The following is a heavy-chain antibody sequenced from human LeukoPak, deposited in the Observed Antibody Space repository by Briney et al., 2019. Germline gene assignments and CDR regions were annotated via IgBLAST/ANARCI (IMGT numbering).Heavy chain of an antibody. CDR2: ISSSSTYI. Sequence: GGSLRLSCAASGFTFSSYSMNWVCQAPGKGLEWVSSISSSSTYIYYADSVKGRFTISRDNAQYSLHLQMNSLRAEDTAVYYCARAAAQNCSSTNCYRSGAGWYFDYWGQGTLVSVSS. J-gene: IGHJ4*02. CDR3: ARAAAQNCSSTNCYRSGAGWYFDY. D-gene: IGHD2-2*02. V-gene: IGHV3-21*01. CDR1: GFTFSSYS.